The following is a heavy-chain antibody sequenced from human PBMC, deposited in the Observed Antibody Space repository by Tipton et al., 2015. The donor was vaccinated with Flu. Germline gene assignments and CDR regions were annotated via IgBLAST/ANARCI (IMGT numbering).Heavy chain of an antibody. CDR1: GDSISSNTYY. Sequence: TLSLTCTVSGDSISSNTYYWGWIRQPPGKGLEWIGTTYYTGRTYYNPSLKSRLTISIDTSKNQFSLKLTSVTAADTAMYYCARDDGDYCSETYHYYYGMDVWGPGTTVTVSS. CDR3: ARDDGDYCSETYHYYYGMDV. V-gene: IGHV4-39*07. CDR2: TYYTGRT. D-gene: IGHD3-10*01. J-gene: IGHJ6*02.